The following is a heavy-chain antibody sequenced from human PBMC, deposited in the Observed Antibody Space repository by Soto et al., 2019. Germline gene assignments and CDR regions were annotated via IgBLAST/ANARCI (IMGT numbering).Heavy chain of an antibody. CDR1: GYTFTNYA. CDR2: VNTYNGNP. V-gene: IGHV1-18*01. D-gene: IGHD6-13*01. CDR3: ARDSQYSTSWQRFDS. Sequence: QVQLVQSGGELKKPGASVKVSCKASGYTFTNYAISWVRQAPGRGLEWMGWVNTYNGNPNYAQIFQGRVTMTTHTSTGTAYMELRSLKSDDSAIYYCARDSQYSTSWQRFDSWGHGSLVTVSS. J-gene: IGHJ5*01.